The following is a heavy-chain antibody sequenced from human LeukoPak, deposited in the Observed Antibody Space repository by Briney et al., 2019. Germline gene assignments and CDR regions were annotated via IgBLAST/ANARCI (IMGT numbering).Heavy chain of an antibody. CDR1: GGSISSYY. J-gene: IGHJ5*02. CDR2: IYYSGST. D-gene: IGHD7-27*01. Sequence: SETLSLTCTVFGGSISSYYWSWIRQSPGKGLECIGYIYYSGSTNYNPSLKSRVSISVDTSKNQFSLKLSSVTAADTAVYYCAKFLGNWFDPWGQGTLVTVSS. V-gene: IGHV4-59*01. CDR3: AKFLGNWFDP.